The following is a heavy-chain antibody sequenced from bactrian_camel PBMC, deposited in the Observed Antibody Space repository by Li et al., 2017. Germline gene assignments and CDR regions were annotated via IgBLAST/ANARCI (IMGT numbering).Heavy chain of an antibody. CDR1: GFAFSDYG. CDR3: RVGSRGL. CDR2: LAPDGSLA. J-gene: IGHJ4*01. D-gene: IGHD5*01. Sequence: QVQLVESGGGSVQTGGSLTLSCASYGFAFSDYGLSWVRQVPGKGLEWVSSLAPDGSLAYYAVSVKGRFTMSRDNAKNMGYLQMTDLKYEDTGLYWCRVGSRGLWGQGTQVTVS. V-gene: IGHV3S9*01.